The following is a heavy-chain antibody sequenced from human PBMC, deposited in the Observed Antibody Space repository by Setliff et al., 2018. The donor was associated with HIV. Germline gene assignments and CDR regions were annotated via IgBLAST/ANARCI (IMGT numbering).Heavy chain of an antibody. Sequence: PGGSLRLSCSASGSTFSGSALHWVRQASGKGLEWVGRIKTKPNDYATAHAASVKGRFTISRDDSQNTAYLQMNSLRTEDTAVYFCAVSPDGDCATTKCANWFDPWGQGTQVTVSS. D-gene: IGHD4-17*01. V-gene: IGHV3-73*01. J-gene: IGHJ5*02. CDR1: GSTFSGSA. CDR2: IKTKPNDYAT. CDR3: AVSPDGDCATTKCANWFDP.